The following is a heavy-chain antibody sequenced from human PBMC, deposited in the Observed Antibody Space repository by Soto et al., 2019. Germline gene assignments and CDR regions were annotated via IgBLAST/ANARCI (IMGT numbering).Heavy chain of an antibody. J-gene: IGHJ4*02. Sequence: EVLLVESGGGLVQPGRSLRLSCAASGFIFSDHSMHWVRQAPGKGLEWVARIRNKANSISTEYAVSVEGRFTISRDDSKNSPYLQMNSLKTEDTAVYYCARYSGSYSRHSDYWGQGTLVTISS. V-gene: IGHV3-72*01. CDR2: IRNKANSIST. D-gene: IGHD1-26*01. CDR3: ARYSGSYSRHSDY. CDR1: GFIFSDHS.